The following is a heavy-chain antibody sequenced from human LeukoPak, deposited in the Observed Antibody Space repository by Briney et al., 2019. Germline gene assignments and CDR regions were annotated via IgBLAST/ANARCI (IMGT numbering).Heavy chain of an antibody. Sequence: ASVKVSCKASGYTFTGYYMHWVRQAPGQGLEWMGWINPNSGGTNYAQKFQGRVTMTRDTSISTAKMELSSLRSDDTAVYYCATSYTSVANLTGYYLDYWGQGTLVTVSS. V-gene: IGHV1-2*02. CDR3: ATSYTSVANLTGYYLDY. J-gene: IGHJ4*02. CDR2: INPNSGGT. CDR1: GYTFTGYY. D-gene: IGHD3-9*01.